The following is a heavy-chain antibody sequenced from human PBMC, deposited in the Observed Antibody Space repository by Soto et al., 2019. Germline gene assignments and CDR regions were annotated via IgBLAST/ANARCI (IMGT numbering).Heavy chain of an antibody. V-gene: IGHV4-34*01. CDR2: INHSGST. CDR3: VRQQLAFDY. D-gene: IGHD6-13*01. J-gene: IGHJ4*02. CDR1: GGSFSGYY. Sequence: NPSETLSLTCAVYGGSFSGYYWSWIRQPPGKGLEWIGEINHSGSTNYNPSLKSRVTISVDTSKNQFSLKLSSVTAADTAVYYCVRQQLAFDYWGQGTLVTVSS.